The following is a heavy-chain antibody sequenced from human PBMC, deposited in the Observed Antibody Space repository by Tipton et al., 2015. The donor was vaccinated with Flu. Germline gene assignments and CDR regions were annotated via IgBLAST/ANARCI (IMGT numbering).Heavy chain of an antibody. CDR1: GGSISSVTYY. D-gene: IGHD6-6*01. Sequence: TLSLTCTVSGGSISSVTYYWSWIRQHPGKGLEWIGYIYYSGSTHYNPSLKSRVTISVDTSKNQFSLKLSSVTAADTAVYYCASYSSSYFDYWGQGTLVTVSS. J-gene: IGHJ4*02. CDR3: ASYSSSYFDY. CDR2: IYYSGST. V-gene: IGHV4-31*03.